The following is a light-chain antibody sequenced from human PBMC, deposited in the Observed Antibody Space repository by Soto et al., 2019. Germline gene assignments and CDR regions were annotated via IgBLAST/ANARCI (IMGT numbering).Light chain of an antibody. CDR3: QQSYTTPRT. J-gene: IGKJ1*01. CDR1: QSISSH. V-gene: IGKV1-39*01. Sequence: DIQMTHSPSSLSASVGDRVPITCRASQSISSHLNWYQQKAGKATKLLISGASSLESGVPSRFSGSGSGTDFTLTSSSLQPEDFATYYCQQSYTTPRTFGQGTKVEIK. CDR2: GAS.